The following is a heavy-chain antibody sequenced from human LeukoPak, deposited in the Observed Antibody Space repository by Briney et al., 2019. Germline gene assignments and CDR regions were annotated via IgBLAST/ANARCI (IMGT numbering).Heavy chain of an antibody. V-gene: IGHV3-21*01. CDR1: GFTFSSYS. Sequence: PGGSLRLSCAASGFTFSSYSMDWVRQAPGKGLEWVSSISSSSSYIYYADSVKGRFTISRDNAKNSLYLQMNSLRAEDTAVHYCARDLKYYDSSGYYYQYYYYGMDVWGQGTTVTVSS. CDR2: ISSSSSYI. D-gene: IGHD3-22*01. J-gene: IGHJ6*02. CDR3: ARDLKYYDSSGYYYQYYYYGMDV.